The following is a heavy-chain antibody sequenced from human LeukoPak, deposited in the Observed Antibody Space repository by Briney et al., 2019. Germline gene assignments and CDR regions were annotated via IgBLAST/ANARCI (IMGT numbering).Heavy chain of an antibody. Sequence: KSSETLSLTCTVSGGSISSYYWSWIRQPPGKGLEWIGYIYYSGSTNYNPSFKSRVTISVDTSKNQFSLKLSSVTAADTAVYYCARGAYTYGHPPSLDYWGQGTLVTVSS. CDR1: GGSISSYY. CDR2: IYYSGST. V-gene: IGHV4-59*01. D-gene: IGHD5-18*01. CDR3: ARGAYTYGHPPSLDY. J-gene: IGHJ4*02.